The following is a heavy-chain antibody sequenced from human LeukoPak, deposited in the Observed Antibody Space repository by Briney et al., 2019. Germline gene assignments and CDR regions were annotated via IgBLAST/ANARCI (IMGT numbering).Heavy chain of an antibody. CDR3: ARGGRNFWSGYDFDY. V-gene: IGHV4-34*01. J-gene: IGHJ4*02. CDR1: GGSFSGYY. Sequence: SETLSPTCAVYGGSFSGYYWSWIRQPPGKGLDWIGEIDHSGSTNYNPSLKSRVTISVDTSKKQFSLKLSSVTAADTAVYYCARGGRNFWSGYDFDYWGQGTLVTVSS. D-gene: IGHD3-3*01. CDR2: IDHSGST.